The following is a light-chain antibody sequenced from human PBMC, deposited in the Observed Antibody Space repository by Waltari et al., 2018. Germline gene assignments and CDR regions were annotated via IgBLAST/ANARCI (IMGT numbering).Light chain of an antibody. J-gene: IGLJ2*01. CDR3: QSYDTSLSVV. CDR2: GTS. CDR1: GSNPGAGYA. Sequence: QSVLTQPPSVSGAPGQRVSISCTGSGSNPGAGYAVHWYQQHPGKAPKLLIYGTSTRPPGVPDRFFGSQSGTSAFLAITALQAEDEAEYYCQSYDTSLSVVFGGGTKLTVL. V-gene: IGLV1-40*01.